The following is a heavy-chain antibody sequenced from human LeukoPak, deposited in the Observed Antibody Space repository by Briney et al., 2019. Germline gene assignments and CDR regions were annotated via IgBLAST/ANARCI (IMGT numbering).Heavy chain of an antibody. Sequence: SETLSLTCTVSGGSISSYYWSWIRQPPGKGLEWIWYIYYSGSTNYNPSLKSRVTISVDTSKNQFSLKLSSVTAADTAVYYCARVSLGTGTTAYYYYMDVWGKGTTVTVSS. CDR3: ARVSLGTGTTAYYYYMDV. CDR2: IYYSGST. V-gene: IGHV4-59*01. J-gene: IGHJ6*03. D-gene: IGHD3-16*02. CDR1: GGSISSYY.